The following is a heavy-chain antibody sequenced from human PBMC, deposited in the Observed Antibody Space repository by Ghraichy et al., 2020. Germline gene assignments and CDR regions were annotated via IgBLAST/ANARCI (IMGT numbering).Heavy chain of an antibody. Sequence: GGSLRLSCAASGFTFSTYWMSWVRQSPGKGLEWVANINQDGSDRYYVGSVRGRFTISRHNPENSLFLQMNSLRAEDTAVYYCARDPVRGGDLDLWGQGTMVTVSS. CDR3: ARDPVRGGDLDL. CDR2: INQDGSDR. V-gene: IGHV3-7*03. D-gene: IGHD3-16*01. J-gene: IGHJ3*01. CDR1: GFTFSTYW.